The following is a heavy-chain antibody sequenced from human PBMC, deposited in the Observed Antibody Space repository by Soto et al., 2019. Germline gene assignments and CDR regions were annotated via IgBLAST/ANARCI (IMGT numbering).Heavy chain of an antibody. CDR3: AKDPYSSGWYGGYYYYGMDV. CDR2: ISYDGSNK. V-gene: IGHV3-30*18. D-gene: IGHD6-19*01. CDR1: GFTFSSYG. J-gene: IGHJ6*02. Sequence: GGSLRLSCAASGFTFSSYGMHWVHQAPGKGLEWVAVISYDGSNKYYADSVKGRFTISRDNSKNTLYLQMNSLRAEDTAVYYCAKDPYSSGWYGGYYYYGMDVWGQGTTVTVSS.